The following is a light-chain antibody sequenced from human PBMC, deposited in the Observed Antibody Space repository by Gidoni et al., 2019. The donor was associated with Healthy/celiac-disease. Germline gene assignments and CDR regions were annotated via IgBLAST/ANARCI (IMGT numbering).Light chain of an antibody. J-gene: IGKJ2*01. CDR1: QSISSW. V-gene: IGKV1-5*03. Sequence: DIQMTQSPCTLSASVGDRVTITCRASQSISSWLAWYQQKPGKAPKLLIYKASSLESGVPSRFSGSGSGTEFTLTISSLQPDDFATYYCQQYNSYSYTFGQGTNLEIK. CDR3: QQYNSYSYT. CDR2: KAS.